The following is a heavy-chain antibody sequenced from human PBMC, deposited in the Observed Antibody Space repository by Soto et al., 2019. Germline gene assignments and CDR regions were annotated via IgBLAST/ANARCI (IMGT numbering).Heavy chain of an antibody. CDR2: INHSGST. D-gene: IGHD3-10*02. Sequence: SETLSLTCAVYGGSFIGYYWSWIRQPPGKGLEWIGEINHSGSTNYNPSLKSRVTISVDTSKNQFSLKLSSVTAADTAVYYCARKNRGYFDYWGQGTLVTVSS. CDR1: GGSFIGYY. J-gene: IGHJ4*02. CDR3: ARKNRGYFDY. V-gene: IGHV4-34*01.